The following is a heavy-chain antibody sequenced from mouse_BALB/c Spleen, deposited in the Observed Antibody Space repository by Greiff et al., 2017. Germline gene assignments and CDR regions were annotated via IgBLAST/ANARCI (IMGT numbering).Heavy chain of an antibody. V-gene: IGHV2-6-7*01. D-gene: IGHD5-1-1*01. J-gene: IGHJ4*01. Sequence: VQVVESGPGLVAPSQSLSITCTASGFSLTGYGVNWVRQPPGKGLEWLGMIWGDGSTDDNSALTSRLSISKDNSKSHVFLRMNSLQTDDTARYYCARVGISMDYWGQGTSVTVSS. CDR1: GFSLTGYG. CDR2: IWGDGST. CDR3: ARVGISMDY.